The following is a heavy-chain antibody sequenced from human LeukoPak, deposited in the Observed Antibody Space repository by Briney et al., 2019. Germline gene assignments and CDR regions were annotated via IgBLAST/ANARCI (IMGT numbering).Heavy chain of an antibody. J-gene: IGHJ4*02. CDR1: GFTFSSYW. D-gene: IGHD3-10*01. V-gene: IGHV3-7*03. CDR2: IKQDGSEK. Sequence: GGSLRLSCAASGFTFSSYWMSWVRQAPGQGLEWVANIKQDGSEKYYVDSVKGRFTFSRDNAKNSLYLQMNSLRAEDTAVYYCARSPYGSGSYAPDYWGQGTLVTVSS. CDR3: ARSPYGSGSYAPDY.